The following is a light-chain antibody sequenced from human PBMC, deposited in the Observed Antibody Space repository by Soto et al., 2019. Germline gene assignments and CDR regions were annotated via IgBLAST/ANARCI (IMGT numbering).Light chain of an antibody. CDR2: EVS. V-gene: IGLV2-8*01. CDR1: SSDVGGYNY. Sequence: QSALTQPPSASGSPGQSVTLSCTGTSSDVGGYNYVSWYQQHPGKAPKLMIYEVSKRPSGVPDRFSGSKSGNTASLTVSGLQAEDEADYYCSSYAGSNSGNVFGTGTKLTVL. J-gene: IGLJ1*01. CDR3: SSYAGSNSGNV.